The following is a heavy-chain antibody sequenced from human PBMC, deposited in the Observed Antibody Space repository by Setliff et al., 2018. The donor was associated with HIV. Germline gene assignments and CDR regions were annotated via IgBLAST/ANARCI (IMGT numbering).Heavy chain of an antibody. V-gene: IGHV4-59*01. CDR1: GGSISNYY. CDR2: IQYGDIS. Sequence: SETLSLTCTVSGGSISNYYWTWIRQPPGKGPEWIASIQYGDISHYNPSLQSRVTISVDTSTKKFSLYLSSVNETDTAVYYCARSGYTGGFYWVFGAFGVWGQGKMVTVSS. J-gene: IGHJ3*01. CDR3: ARSGYTGGFYWVFGAFGV. D-gene: IGHD2-8*02.